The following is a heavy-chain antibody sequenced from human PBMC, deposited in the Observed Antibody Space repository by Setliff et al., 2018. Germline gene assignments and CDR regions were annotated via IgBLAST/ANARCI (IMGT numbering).Heavy chain of an antibody. J-gene: IGHJ6*02. CDR1: GFTFSSYW. CDR2: ISARTGLT. Sequence: LRLSCAASGFTFSSYWMHWVRQDPGKGLVWVSGISARTGLTYYADSVKGRFTMSRDISKNTLYLQMNSLRAEDTAVYYCARAYYGTVNGYSSYYGLDVWGQGTTVTVSS. D-gene: IGHD3-9*01. CDR3: ARAYYGTVNGYSSYYGLDV. V-gene: IGHV3-74*01.